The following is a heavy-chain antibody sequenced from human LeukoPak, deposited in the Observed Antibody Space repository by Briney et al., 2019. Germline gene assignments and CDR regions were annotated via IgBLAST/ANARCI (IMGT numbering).Heavy chain of an antibody. V-gene: IGHV1-69*05. Sequence: SVKVSCKASGGTFSSYAISWVRQAPGQGLEWMGGIIPIFGTANYVQKFQGRVTITTDESTSTAYMELSSLRSEDTAVYYCASMVVAATKRAGYFDYWGQGTLVTVSS. D-gene: IGHD2-15*01. CDR3: ASMVVAATKRAGYFDY. CDR2: IIPIFGTA. J-gene: IGHJ4*02. CDR1: GGTFSSYA.